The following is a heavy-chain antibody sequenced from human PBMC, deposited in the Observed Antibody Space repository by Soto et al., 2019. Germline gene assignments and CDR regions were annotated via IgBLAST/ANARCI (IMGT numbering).Heavy chain of an antibody. V-gene: IGHV3-74*03. J-gene: IGHJ3*02. CDR3: ARSLQGPGAFDI. CDR1: GFTFSSYW. CDR2: INSDGSST. Sequence: EVQVVESGGGLVQPGGSLRLSCAASGFTFSSYWMHWVRQAPGKGLVWVSRINSDGSSTTYADSVKGRFTISRDNAKNTVYQQMNSLRAEDTAVYYCARSLQGPGAFDIWGQGTMVTVSS.